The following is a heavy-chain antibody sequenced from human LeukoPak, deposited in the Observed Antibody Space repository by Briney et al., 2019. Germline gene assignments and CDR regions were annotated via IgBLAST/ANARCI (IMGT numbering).Heavy chain of an antibody. CDR1: GGSISTSYY. D-gene: IGHD3-22*01. CDR2: IYYSGST. J-gene: IGHJ4*02. Sequence: SETLSLTCTVSGGSISTSYYWGWIRQPPGKGLEWIGSIYYSGSTYYNPSLKSRVTISLDTSKNQFSLKLSSVTAADTAVYYCASLPYYYDSSGFIDYWGQGTLVTVSS. CDR3: ASLPYYYDSSGFIDY. V-gene: IGHV4-39*07.